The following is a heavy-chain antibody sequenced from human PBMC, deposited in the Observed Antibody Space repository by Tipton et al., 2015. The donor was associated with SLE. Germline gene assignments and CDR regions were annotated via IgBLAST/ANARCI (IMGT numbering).Heavy chain of an antibody. Sequence: SLRLSCAASGFTFSSYGMHWVRQAPGKGLEWVAFIRYDGSNKYYADSVKGRFTISRDNSKSTLYLQMNSLRAEDTAVYYCAKGGEQHVSAEYFQHWGQGTLVTVSS. J-gene: IGHJ1*01. D-gene: IGHD3-16*01. CDR2: IRYDGSNK. CDR3: AKGGEQHVSAEYFQH. CDR1: GFTFSSYG. V-gene: IGHV3-30*02.